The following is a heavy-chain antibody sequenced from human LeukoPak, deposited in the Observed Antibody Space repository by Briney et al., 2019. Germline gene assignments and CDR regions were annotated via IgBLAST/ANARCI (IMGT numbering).Heavy chain of an antibody. CDR1: GGSISSSSYY. J-gene: IGHJ6*03. CDR3: ARVLSGSRYYYYYYMDV. V-gene: IGHV4-39*07. D-gene: IGHD1-26*01. CDR2: IYYSGST. Sequence: PETLSLTCTVSGGSISSSSYYWGWIRQPPGKGLEWIGSIYYSGSTYYNPSLKSRVTISVDTSKNQFSLKLSSVTAADTAVYYCARVLSGSRYYYYYYMDVWGKGTTVTVSS.